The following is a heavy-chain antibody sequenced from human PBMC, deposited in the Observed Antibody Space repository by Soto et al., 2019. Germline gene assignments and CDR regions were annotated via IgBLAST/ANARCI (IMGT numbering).Heavy chain of an antibody. J-gene: IGHJ6*02. V-gene: IGHV3-48*02. CDR1: GFAFSTYS. Sequence: LRLSCAASGFAFSTYSINWVRQAPGKGLEWFSYITSDSSTISYADSVKGRFTVSRDNAKNSLYLQMNSLRDEDTAVYYCARVGRGVYGMDVWGQGTSVTVSS. CDR3: ARVGRGVYGMDV. CDR2: ITSDSSTI. D-gene: IGHD2-8*01.